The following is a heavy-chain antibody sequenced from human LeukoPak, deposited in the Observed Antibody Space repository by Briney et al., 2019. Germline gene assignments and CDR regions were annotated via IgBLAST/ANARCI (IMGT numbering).Heavy chain of an antibody. V-gene: IGHV1-69*13. Sequence: ASVKVSCKASRGTFSTYGINWVRQAPGQGPEWMGGIIPVFTTINYAQNFQDRLTITADESTSTAYMELSGLTSDDTAVYFCARSEISVAREFIFTFDYWGQGTLVTVSS. D-gene: IGHD3-10*01. CDR1: RGTFSTYG. J-gene: IGHJ4*02. CDR3: ARSEISVAREFIFTFDY. CDR2: IIPVFTTI.